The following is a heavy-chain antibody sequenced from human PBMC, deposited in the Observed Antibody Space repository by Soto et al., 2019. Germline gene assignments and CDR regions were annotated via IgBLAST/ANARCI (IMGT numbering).Heavy chain of an antibody. V-gene: IGHV1-69*01. J-gene: IGHJ5*02. CDR1: GGTFRKYA. CDR2: FIPIFGKA. D-gene: IGHD6-19*01. Sequence: QVQLVQSGAEVKKPGSSVKVSCKASGGTFRKYAINWVRLVPGQGHEWMGGFIPIFGKADYVRKFQGRVTITAEESTHTGYIERNTLRSENTAVYYGATEKFGSGRGWFDPWGQGTLVSVSS. CDR3: ATEKFGSGRGWFDP.